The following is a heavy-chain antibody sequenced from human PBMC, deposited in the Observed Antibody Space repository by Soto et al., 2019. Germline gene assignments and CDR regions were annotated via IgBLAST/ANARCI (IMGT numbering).Heavy chain of an antibody. CDR3: AKTSTRDYYYYMDV. J-gene: IGHJ6*03. Sequence: GGSLRLSCAASGFTFDDYAMHWVRQAPGKGLEWVSGISWNSGSIGYADSVKGRFTISRDNAKNSLYLQMNSLRAEDTALYYCAKTSTRDYYYYMDVWGKGTTVTVSS. CDR2: ISWNSGSI. V-gene: IGHV3-9*01. CDR1: GFTFDDYA. D-gene: IGHD1-1*01.